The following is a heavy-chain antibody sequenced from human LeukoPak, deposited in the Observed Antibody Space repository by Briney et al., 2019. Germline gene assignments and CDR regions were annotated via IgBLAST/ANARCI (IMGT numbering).Heavy chain of an antibody. CDR1: GFTFSSYG. CDR2: ISGSGGST. D-gene: IGHD3-10*01. Sequence: GGSLRLSCAASGFTFSSYGMSWVRQAPGKGLEWVSAISGSGGSTYYADSVKGRFTISRDNSKNTLYLQMNSLRAEDTAVYYCAREKFGDPYFDYWGQGTLVTVSS. J-gene: IGHJ4*02. CDR3: AREKFGDPYFDY. V-gene: IGHV3-23*01.